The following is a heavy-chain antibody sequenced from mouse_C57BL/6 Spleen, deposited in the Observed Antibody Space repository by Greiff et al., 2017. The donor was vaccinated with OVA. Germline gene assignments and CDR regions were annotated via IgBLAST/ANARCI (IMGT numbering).Heavy chain of an antibody. V-gene: IGHV5-9*01. Sequence: EVMLVESGGGLVKPGGSLKLSCAASGFTFSSYTMSWVRQTPEKRLEWVATISGGGGNTYYPDSVKGRFTISRDNAKNTLYLQMSSLRSEDTAVDYCARQFDDYAAWFADWGQGTLVTVSA. CDR1: GFTFSSYT. J-gene: IGHJ3*01. CDR3: ARQFDDYAAWFAD. D-gene: IGHD2-4*01. CDR2: ISGGGGNT.